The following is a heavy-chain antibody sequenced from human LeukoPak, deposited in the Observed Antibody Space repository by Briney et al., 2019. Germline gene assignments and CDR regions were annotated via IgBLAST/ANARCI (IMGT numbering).Heavy chain of an antibody. CDR1: GFTFSSYA. V-gene: IGHV3-23*01. CDR2: ISDSGGST. J-gene: IGHJ5*02. Sequence: GGSLRLSCAASGFTFSSYAMSWVRQAPGKGLEWASGISDSGGSTYYTDAVKGRFTISRDNSKNTLYLQMNSLRAEDTAVYYCSTDLEKGTVDDLFNYYYGFDLWGQGTLVTVSA. D-gene: IGHD1-26*01. CDR3: STDLEKGTVDDLFNYYYGFDL.